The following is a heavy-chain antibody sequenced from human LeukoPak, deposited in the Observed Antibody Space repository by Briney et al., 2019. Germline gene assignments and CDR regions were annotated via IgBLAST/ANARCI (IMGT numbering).Heavy chain of an antibody. CDR2: INGDGSST. CDR3: ARDGGSGTPNPYFDY. D-gene: IGHD3-10*01. J-gene: IGHJ4*02. CDR1: GFTFSRYW. Sequence: GGSLRLSCAASGFTFSRYWMHWVRQAPGKGLMWVSRINGDGSSTNYADSVKGRFTISRDNSKNTLYVQMNSLRVEDTAVYYCARDGGSGTPNPYFDYWGQGTLVTVSS. V-gene: IGHV3-74*01.